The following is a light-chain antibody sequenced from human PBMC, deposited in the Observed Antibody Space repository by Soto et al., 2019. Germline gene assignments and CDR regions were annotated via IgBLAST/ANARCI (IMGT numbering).Light chain of an antibody. CDR3: QQHHKWPLT. V-gene: IGKV3-15*01. J-gene: IGKJ4*01. CDR2: SAT. CDR1: ESINNN. Sequence: EIVMTQSPATLSVSPGEGATLSCTASESINNNLAWYQQKPGQAPRLLIYSATTMATGFPSRFSGSGSGTEFTLTISSLQSEDFAVYYCQQHHKWPLTFGGGTKVDI.